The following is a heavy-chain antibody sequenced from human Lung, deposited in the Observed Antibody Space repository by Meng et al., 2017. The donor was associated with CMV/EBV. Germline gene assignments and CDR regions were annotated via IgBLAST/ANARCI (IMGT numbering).Heavy chain of an antibody. CDR1: GFTFSSYW. Sequence: SLKISXAASGFTFSSYWMSWVRQAPGKGLEWVANIKQDGSEKYYVDSVKGRFTISRDNAKNSLYLQMNSLRAEDTAVYYCARDSKISSGSSSYYYYYGMDVWGQGTMVTVSS. J-gene: IGHJ6*02. CDR2: IKQDGSEK. CDR3: ARDSKISSGSSSYYYYYGMDV. V-gene: IGHV3-7*01. D-gene: IGHD6-6*01.